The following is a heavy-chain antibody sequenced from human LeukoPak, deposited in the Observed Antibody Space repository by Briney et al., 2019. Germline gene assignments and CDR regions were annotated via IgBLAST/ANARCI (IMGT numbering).Heavy chain of an antibody. V-gene: IGHV4-30-4*08. CDR2: IYYSGST. D-gene: IGHD3-10*01. CDR3: ASYGSGSYFGFSY. CDR1: GGSISSGDYY. J-gene: IGHJ4*02. Sequence: SQTLSLTCTVSGGSISSGDYYWGWIRQPPGKGLEGIGYIYYSGSTYYNPSLKSRVTISVDTSKNQFSLKLSSVTAADTAVYYCASYGSGSYFGFSYWGQGTLVTVSS.